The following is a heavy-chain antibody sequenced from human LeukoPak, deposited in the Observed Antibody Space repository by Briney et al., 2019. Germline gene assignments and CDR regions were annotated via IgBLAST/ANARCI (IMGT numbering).Heavy chain of an antibody. CDR3: AREPPVYCSSTSCYNDPFDP. D-gene: IGHD2-2*02. V-gene: IGHV1-69*01. CDR2: IIPIFGTA. Sequence: SVKVSCKASGGTFSSYAISWVRQAPGQGLEWMGGIIPIFGTADYAQKFQGRVTITADESTSTAYMELSSLRSEDTAVYYCAREPPVYCSSTSCYNDPFDPWGQGTLVTVSS. J-gene: IGHJ5*02. CDR1: GGTFSSYA.